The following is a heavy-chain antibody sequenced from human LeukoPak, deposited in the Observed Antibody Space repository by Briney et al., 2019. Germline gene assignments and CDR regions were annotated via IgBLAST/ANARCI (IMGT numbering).Heavy chain of an antibody. D-gene: IGHD3-16*01. Sequence: PGGSLRPSCEAFGLTFSGYAMQWVPQAPGKGLEYVSAISSNGDNTYYANSVKGRFTISRDNSKNTLYLQMGSLRTEDMAMYYCARDLIGDYWGQGTLVTVSS. V-gene: IGHV3-64*01. CDR2: ISSNGDNT. J-gene: IGHJ4*02. CDR3: ARDLIGDY. CDR1: GLTFSGYA.